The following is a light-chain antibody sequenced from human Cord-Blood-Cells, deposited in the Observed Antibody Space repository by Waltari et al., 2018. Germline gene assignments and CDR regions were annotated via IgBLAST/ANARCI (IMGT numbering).Light chain of an antibody. V-gene: IGKV3-20*01. CDR3: QQYGSSPWT. CDR2: CAS. J-gene: IGKJ1*01. CDR1: QSVSSSY. Sequence: EMVLKHSPGTLSLSQGERAPLPCRASQSVSSSYLAWYQQKPGQAPRLLIYCASSRATAIPDRFSGSGSGTDFTRTISRLEPEDFAVYDCQQYGSSPWTFDQGTKVEI.